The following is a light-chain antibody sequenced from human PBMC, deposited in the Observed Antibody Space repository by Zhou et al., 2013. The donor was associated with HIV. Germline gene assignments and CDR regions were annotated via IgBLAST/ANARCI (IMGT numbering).Light chain of an antibody. J-gene: IGKJ5*01. CDR3: QKYNSDPFT. V-gene: IGKV1-27*01. Sequence: DIQMTQSPSSLSASVGDRVTITCRASQGISNYLAWYQQKPGKVPKLLIYAASTLQSGVPSRFSGSGSATAFTLTISSLQPEDVATYYCQKYNSDPFTFGQGTRLEIK. CDR2: AAS. CDR1: QGISNY.